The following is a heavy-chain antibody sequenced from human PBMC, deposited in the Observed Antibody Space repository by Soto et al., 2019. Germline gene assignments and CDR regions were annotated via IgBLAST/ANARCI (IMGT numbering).Heavy chain of an antibody. CDR2: TYYRSKWYS. V-gene: IGHV6-1*01. D-gene: IGHD6-19*01. Sequence: SQTLSLTCAISGDSVSSTSTAWSWIRQSPSRGLEWLGRTYYRSKWYSDYAVSVKSRITINPDTSKNQFSLQLDSVTPEDTAVYYCARGSYYSGWVWGQGTLVTVSS. CDR1: GDSVSSTSTA. J-gene: IGHJ4*02. CDR3: ARGSYYSGWV.